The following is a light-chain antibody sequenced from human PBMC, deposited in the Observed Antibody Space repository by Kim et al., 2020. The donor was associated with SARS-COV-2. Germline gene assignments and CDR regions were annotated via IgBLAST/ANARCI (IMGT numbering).Light chain of an antibody. V-gene: IGKV1-5*01. J-gene: IGKJ4*01. CDR2: DAS. CDR1: QSVSSW. Sequence: ASVGDRVTISCRASQSVSSWLAWYQQKPGKAPKLLIYDASSLESGIPSRFSGSGSGTEFTLTISSLQPDDFATYYCQQYNSYPLTFGGGTKVDIK. CDR3: QQYNSYPLT.